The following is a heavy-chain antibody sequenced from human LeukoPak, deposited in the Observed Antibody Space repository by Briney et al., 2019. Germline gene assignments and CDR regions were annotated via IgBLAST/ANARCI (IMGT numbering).Heavy chain of an antibody. CDR2: IYTSGST. V-gene: IGHV4-4*08. Sequence: SETLSLTCTVSGGSMNSYYWSWIRQPPGKGLEWIGRIYTSGSTNYNPSLKSRVTISVDTSKNQLSLKLSSVTAADTAMYYCAKDSTYYDFWSGHLYYYYMDVWGKGTTVTVSS. CDR1: GGSMNSYY. CDR3: AKDSTYYDFWSGHLYYYYMDV. D-gene: IGHD3-3*01. J-gene: IGHJ6*03.